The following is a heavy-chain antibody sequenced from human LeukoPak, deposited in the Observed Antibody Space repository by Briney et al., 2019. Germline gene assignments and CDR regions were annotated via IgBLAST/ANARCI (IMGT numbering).Heavy chain of an antibody. V-gene: IGHV4-59*01. CDR1: GGSISSYY. CDR2: IYYSGST. Sequence: SETLSLTCTVSGGSISSYYWSWIRQPPGKGLEWIGYIYYSGSTNYNPSLKSRVTISVDTSKNQFFLKLSSVTAADTAVYYCARYMFGSGPFDYWGQGTLVTVSS. J-gene: IGHJ4*02. D-gene: IGHD6-19*01. CDR3: ARYMFGSGPFDY.